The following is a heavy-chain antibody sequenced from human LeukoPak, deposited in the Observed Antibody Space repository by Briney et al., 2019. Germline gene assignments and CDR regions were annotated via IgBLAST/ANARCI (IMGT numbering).Heavy chain of an antibody. CDR3: ARDYVWGSYRDVHFDY. J-gene: IGHJ4*02. D-gene: IGHD3-16*02. CDR2: INHSGST. Sequence: KPSETLSLTCAVYGGSFSGYYWSWIRQPPGKGLEWIGEINHSGSTNYNPSLKSRVTISVDTSKSQFALKLGSVTAADTAVYYCARDYVWGSYRDVHFDYWGQGTLVTVSS. V-gene: IGHV4-34*01. CDR1: GGSFSGYY.